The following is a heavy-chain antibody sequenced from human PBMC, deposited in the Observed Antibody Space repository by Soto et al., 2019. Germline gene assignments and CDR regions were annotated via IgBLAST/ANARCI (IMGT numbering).Heavy chain of an antibody. V-gene: IGHV1-69*06. D-gene: IGHD7-27*01. CDR1: GDNFNNYA. CDR3: TIGLGYSDS. J-gene: IGHJ4*02. Sequence: QVQLVQSGTEVKKPGSSVKVSCQASGDNFNNYAINWVRQAPGQGLEWMGGLVPIFLTANYAQKFQGRVTITSYRSTSTAYMELCSLISEDTAVYYCTIGLGYSDSWGQGTLVTVAS. CDR2: LVPIFLTA.